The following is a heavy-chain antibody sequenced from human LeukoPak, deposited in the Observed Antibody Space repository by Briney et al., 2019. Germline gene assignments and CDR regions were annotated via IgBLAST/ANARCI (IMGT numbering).Heavy chain of an antibody. CDR3: ARLGRKQPRIAAAGFDY. J-gene: IGHJ4*02. V-gene: IGHV4-34*01. CDR2: INHSGST. D-gene: IGHD6-13*01. CDR1: GGSFSGYY. Sequence: SETLSLTCAVYGGSFSGYYWSWIRQPPGKGLEWIGEINHSGSTNYNPSLKSRVTISVDTSKNQFSLKLSSVTAADTAVYYCARLGRKQPRIAAAGFDYWGQGTLVTVSS.